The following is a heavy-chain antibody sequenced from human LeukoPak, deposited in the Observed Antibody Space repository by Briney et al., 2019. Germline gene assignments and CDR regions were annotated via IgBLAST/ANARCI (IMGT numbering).Heavy chain of an antibody. CDR1: GFTFSSYS. CDR3: ARDKDWAFDY. J-gene: IGHJ4*01. V-gene: IGHV3-48*02. Sequence: GVSLRLSCAGSGFTFSSYSMNWVRQAPGEGLEWVSYISRDAGAEYYADSVKGRFSISRDNAKNTLFLQMNNLRDEDTAVYYCARDKDWAFDYWGRGTLVTVSS. D-gene: IGHD3-9*01. CDR2: ISRDAGAE.